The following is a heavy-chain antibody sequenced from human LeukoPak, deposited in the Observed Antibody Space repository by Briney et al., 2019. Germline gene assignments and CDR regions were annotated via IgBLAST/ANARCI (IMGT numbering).Heavy chain of an antibody. J-gene: IGHJ6*03. CDR2: IIPVLSTA. CDR3: ATTGGDIYYYMDV. D-gene: IGHD3-16*01. Sequence: SVKVSCKASGDTFSRYAISWVRQAPGQGLEWMGGIIPVLSTANYAQKFQDRVTITADESTSTTYMELSSLKSEDTAVYYCATTGGDIYYYMDVWGKGTTVTISS. CDR1: GDTFSRYA. V-gene: IGHV1-69*13.